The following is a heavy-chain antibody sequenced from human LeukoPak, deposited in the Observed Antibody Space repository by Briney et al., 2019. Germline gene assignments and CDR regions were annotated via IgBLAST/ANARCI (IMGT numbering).Heavy chain of an antibody. V-gene: IGHV1-18*01. CDR1: GYTFSSYG. D-gene: IGHD5-18*01. Sequence: ASVKVSCKASGYTFSSYGVSWVRQAPGQGLEWMGWINTYNVNTNYAQKFQGRVTLTTDASTSTAYMELRSLRSDDTAVYYCARDSRRGYIYGYDYWGQGTLVTVSS. J-gene: IGHJ4*02. CDR2: INTYNVNT. CDR3: ARDSRRGYIYGYDY.